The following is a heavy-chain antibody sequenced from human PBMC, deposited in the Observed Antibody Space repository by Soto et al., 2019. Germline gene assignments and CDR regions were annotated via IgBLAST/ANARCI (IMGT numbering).Heavy chain of an antibody. CDR1: EFIFSSYG. D-gene: IGHD6-19*01. Sequence: QVQLVESGGGVVQPGRSLRLSCAASEFIFSSYGMHWVRQAPGKGLEWVAIISYDGKNEDYADSVKGRFTISRENAKSKLDLQMNTQRAEDEAVYYCAKGSLGRIKVAGPRVGYYYYRMDVWGQGTTVTVSS. J-gene: IGHJ6*02. CDR2: ISYDGKNE. V-gene: IGHV3-30*18. CDR3: AKGSLGRIKVAGPRVGYYYYRMDV.